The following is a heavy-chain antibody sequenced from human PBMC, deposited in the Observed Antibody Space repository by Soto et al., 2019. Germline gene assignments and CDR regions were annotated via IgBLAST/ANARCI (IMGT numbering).Heavy chain of an antibody. Sequence: EVQLLESGGGLVQPGGSLRLSCAASGFTFSSYAMSWVRQAPGKGLEWVSDISGSGGNTYYADSVKGRFTISRDNSKNTLYLQMNSLRAEDTAVSYCAKSAMVRGGGWFDPWGQGTLVTVSS. D-gene: IGHD3-10*01. V-gene: IGHV3-23*01. J-gene: IGHJ5*02. CDR1: GFTFSSYA. CDR3: AKSAMVRGGGWFDP. CDR2: ISGSGGNT.